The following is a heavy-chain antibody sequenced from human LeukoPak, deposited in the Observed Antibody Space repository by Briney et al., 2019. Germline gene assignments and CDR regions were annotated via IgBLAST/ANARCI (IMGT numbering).Heavy chain of an antibody. V-gene: IGHV6-1*01. Sequence: SQTLSLTSAISGYSVSSNSAAWNCIRQSPSRVLEWLGRTDYRSKWYNDYAGSVKSRITINPDTSKKQSCLQLNSVAPEATAVYSCASGRWDYWGPGTLVTASS. D-gene: IGHD2-15*01. CDR1: GYSVSSNSAA. CDR2: TDYRSKWYN. CDR3: ASGRWDY. J-gene: IGHJ4*02.